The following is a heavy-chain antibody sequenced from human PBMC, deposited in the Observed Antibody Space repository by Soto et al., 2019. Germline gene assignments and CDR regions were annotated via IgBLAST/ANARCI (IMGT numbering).Heavy chain of an antibody. CDR3: ARSGGLDRDFNY. CDR1: GGTFSSDS. V-gene: IGHV1-69*12. J-gene: IGHJ4*02. CDR2: IIPMFDTP. D-gene: IGHD2-15*01. Sequence: QVQLVQSGAEVKKPGSSVKVSCKASGGTFSSDSFSWVRQAPGQGLEWMGGIIPMFDTPIYAQKFQDRGTNTADESTSKAYMQLSSLRSGDTAVYYCARSGGLDRDFNYWGQGSLVTVSS.